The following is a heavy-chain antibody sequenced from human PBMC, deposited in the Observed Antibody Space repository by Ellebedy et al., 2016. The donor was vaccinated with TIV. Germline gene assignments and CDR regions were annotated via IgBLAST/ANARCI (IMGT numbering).Heavy chain of an antibody. Sequence: GESLKISCAASGFTFSSYSMNWVRQAPGKGLEWVSYISSSSSTIYYADSVKGRFTISRDNAKNSLYLQMNSLRDEDTAVYYCARDEMGGYSGYVYLYYFDYWGQGTLVTVSS. CDR3: ARDEMGGYSGYVYLYYFDY. CDR1: GFTFSSYS. CDR2: ISSSSSTI. V-gene: IGHV3-48*02. D-gene: IGHD5-12*01. J-gene: IGHJ4*02.